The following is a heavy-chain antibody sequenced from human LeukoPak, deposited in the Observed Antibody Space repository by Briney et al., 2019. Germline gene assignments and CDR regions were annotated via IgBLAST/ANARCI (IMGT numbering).Heavy chain of an antibody. Sequence: PSETLSLTCTVPDGSISSHYWSWIRQPPGRGLEWIGYIYTSGNTNTNPSLKSRVTISVDTSKKQLSLNLSSVTAADTAVYYCARRALRIGAFDYWGQGILVTVSS. V-gene: IGHV4-4*09. D-gene: IGHD2/OR15-2a*01. J-gene: IGHJ4*02. CDR3: ARRALRIGAFDY. CDR1: DGSISSHY. CDR2: IYTSGNT.